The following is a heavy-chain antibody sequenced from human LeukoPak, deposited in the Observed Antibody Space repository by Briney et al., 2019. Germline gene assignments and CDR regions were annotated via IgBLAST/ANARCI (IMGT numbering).Heavy chain of an antibody. J-gene: IGHJ4*02. CDR3: ARLSYDSSGWDFDY. D-gene: IGHD3-22*01. CDR2: IYYSGST. V-gene: IGHV4-30-4*01. Sequence: PSQTLSLTCTVSGGSISSGDYYWRWIPQPPGKGLEWIGYIYYSGSTYYNPSLKSRVTISVDTSKNQFSLKLSSVTAADTAVYYCARLSYDSSGWDFDYWGQGTLVTVSS. CDR1: GGSISSGDYY.